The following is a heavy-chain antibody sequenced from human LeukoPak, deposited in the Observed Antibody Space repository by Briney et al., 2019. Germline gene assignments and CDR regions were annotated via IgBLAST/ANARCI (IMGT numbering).Heavy chain of an antibody. CDR2: IYSGGST. V-gene: IGHV3-53*01. CDR1: GFTVSSNY. Sequence: GSLRLSCAASGFTVSSNYMSWVRQAPGKGLEWVSVIYSGGSTYYADSVKGRFTISRDNSKNTLYLQMNSLRAEDTAVYYCARDPGGNWNDSDYWGQGTLVTVSS. D-gene: IGHD1-20*01. CDR3: ARDPGGNWNDSDY. J-gene: IGHJ4*02.